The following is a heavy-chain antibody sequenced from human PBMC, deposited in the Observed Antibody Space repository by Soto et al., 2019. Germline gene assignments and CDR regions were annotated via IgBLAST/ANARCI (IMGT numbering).Heavy chain of an antibody. J-gene: IGHJ6*02. CDR1: GFTFSSYA. CDR3: ARDLNYYDSSGYYYGMDV. CDR2: ISYDGSNK. Sequence: GGSLRLSCAASGFTFSSYAMHWVRQAPGKGLEWVAVISYDGSNKYYADSVNGRFAISRDNSKNTLYLQMNSLRAEDTAVYYCARDLNYYDSSGYYYGMDVWGQGTTVTV. V-gene: IGHV3-30*09. D-gene: IGHD3-22*01.